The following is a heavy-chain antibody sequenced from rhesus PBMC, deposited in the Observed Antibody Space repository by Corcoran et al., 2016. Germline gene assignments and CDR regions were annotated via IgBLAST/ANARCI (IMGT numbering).Heavy chain of an antibody. CDR2: IYGSSGST. CDR3: ARSSIVGTTNSLDV. Sequence: QVQLQESGPGVVKPSETLSLTCAVSGGSISSGYDWSWIRPLPGKGLEWIGYIYGSSGSTNYNPSLKNRVTISKDASKNQVSLKLSSVTAADTAVYYCARSSIVGTTNSLDVWGRGVLVTVSS. D-gene: IGHD1-44*01. J-gene: IGHJ5-2*02. V-gene: IGHV4-76*01. CDR1: GGSISSGYD.